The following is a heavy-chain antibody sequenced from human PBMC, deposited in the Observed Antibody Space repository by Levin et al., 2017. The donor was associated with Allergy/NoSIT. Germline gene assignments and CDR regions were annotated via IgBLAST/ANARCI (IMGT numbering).Heavy chain of an antibody. CDR3: AREQVVVPAAMRGGMDV. J-gene: IGHJ6*02. Sequence: PSETLSLTCTVSGGSVSSGSYYWSWIRQPPGKGLEWIGYIYYSGSTNYNPSLKSRVTISVDTSKNQFSLKLSSVTAADTAVYYCAREQVVVPAAMRGGMDVWGQGTTVTVSS. D-gene: IGHD2-2*01. CDR1: GGSVSSGSYY. CDR2: IYYSGST. V-gene: IGHV4-61*01.